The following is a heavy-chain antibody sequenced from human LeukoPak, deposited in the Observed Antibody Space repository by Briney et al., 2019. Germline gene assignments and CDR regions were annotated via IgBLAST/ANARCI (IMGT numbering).Heavy chain of an antibody. CDR3: ARGYSYGYAPY. CDR1: GYTFTSYD. CDR2: MNPNSGNT. D-gene: IGHD5-18*01. J-gene: IGHJ4*02. V-gene: IGHV1-8*03. Sequence: ASVKVSCKASGYTFTSYDINWVRQATGQGLEWMGWMNPNSGNTGYAQKFQGRVTITRNTSISTAYMELSSLRSDDTAVYYCARGYSYGYAPYWGQGTLVPVSS.